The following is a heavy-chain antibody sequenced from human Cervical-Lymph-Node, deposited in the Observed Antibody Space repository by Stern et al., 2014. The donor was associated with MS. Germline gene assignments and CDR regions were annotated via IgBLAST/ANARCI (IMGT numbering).Heavy chain of an antibody. CDR3: ARDLGDVAAAGFLAY. CDR2: INPSRDST. D-gene: IGHD6-13*01. CDR1: GYSFTSYY. V-gene: IGHV1-46*01. Sequence: VQLVESGAEVQKSGASVKVSCKASGYSFTSYYMHWVRQAPGQGLEWMGIINPSRDSTTYAQRFQGRIKMTTDTYTNTVYMELRSLRSEDTAMYYCARDLGDVAAAGFLAYWGQGTLVTVSS. J-gene: IGHJ4*02.